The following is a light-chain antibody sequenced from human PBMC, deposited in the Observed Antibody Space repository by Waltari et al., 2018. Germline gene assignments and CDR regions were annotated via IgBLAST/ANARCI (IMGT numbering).Light chain of an antibody. Sequence: YELTHPPSVSVSPGQPARLPCSGHNLWDQYTAWYQKRPGQSPVLIIYQHFKRPSGIPERFSDSGAHFGNTATLSIRGTQTMDEADYYCQAWDSNIAVFGGGTKLTVL. CDR3: QAWDSNIAV. CDR2: QHF. J-gene: IGLJ2*01. CDR1: NLWDQY. V-gene: IGLV3-1*01.